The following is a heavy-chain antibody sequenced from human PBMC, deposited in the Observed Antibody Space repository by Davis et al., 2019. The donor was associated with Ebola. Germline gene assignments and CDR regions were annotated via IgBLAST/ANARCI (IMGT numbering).Heavy chain of an antibody. D-gene: IGHD3-9*01. V-gene: IGHV1-18*04. Sequence: ASVKVSCKSSGYTFISYGLVWVRQAPGLGLEWMGWISGFNTNTNFAQKFQGRVTVSKDTSTNTAYMDLRSLTSDDTAIYYCARAPNYDVLTGTSSYDFDYWGQGTLVTVSS. CDR1: GYTFISYG. CDR3: ARAPNYDVLTGTSSYDFDY. J-gene: IGHJ4*02. CDR2: ISGFNTNT.